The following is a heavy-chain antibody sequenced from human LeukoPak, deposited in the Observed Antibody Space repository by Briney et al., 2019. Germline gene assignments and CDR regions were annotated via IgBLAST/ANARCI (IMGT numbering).Heavy chain of an antibody. CDR2: IYYSGST. Sequence: SETLSLTCSLSGGSISSSSYYWGWIRQPPGKGLEWIGSIYYSGSTYYNPSLKSRVTISVDTSRNQFSLKLSSVTAADTAVYYWARDHGSSWYRNWFDPWGQGTLVTVSS. V-gene: IGHV4-39*07. CDR3: ARDHGSSWYRNWFDP. J-gene: IGHJ5*02. D-gene: IGHD6-13*01. CDR1: GGSISSSSYY.